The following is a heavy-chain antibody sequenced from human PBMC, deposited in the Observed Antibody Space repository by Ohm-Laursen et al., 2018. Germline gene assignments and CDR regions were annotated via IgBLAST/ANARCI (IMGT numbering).Heavy chain of an antibody. CDR2: IEQDGSEK. CDR1: GFTFSTYW. Sequence: SLRLSCKASGFTFSTYWMNWIRQAPGKGLEWVANIEQDGSEKNYVESVKGRFTISRDNAKNSLFLQLNALRAEDTAVYYCAAGSGWLIDYWGQGTLVTVSS. J-gene: IGHJ4*02. CDR3: AAGSGWLIDY. D-gene: IGHD6-19*01. V-gene: IGHV3-7*01.